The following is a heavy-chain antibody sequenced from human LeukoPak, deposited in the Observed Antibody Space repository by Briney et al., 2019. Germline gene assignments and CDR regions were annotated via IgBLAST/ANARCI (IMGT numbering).Heavy chain of an antibody. J-gene: IGHJ5*02. CDR1: GFTFSSYA. V-gene: IGHV3-23*01. CDR3: AKDHWPAASSGWFDP. Sequence: GGSLRLSGAASGFTFSSYAMSWVRQAPGKGLEWVSAISGSGGSTYYADSVKGRFTISRDNSKNTLYLQMNSLRAEDTAVYYCAKDHWPAASSGWFDPWGQGTLVTVSS. CDR2: ISGSGGST. D-gene: IGHD2-2*01.